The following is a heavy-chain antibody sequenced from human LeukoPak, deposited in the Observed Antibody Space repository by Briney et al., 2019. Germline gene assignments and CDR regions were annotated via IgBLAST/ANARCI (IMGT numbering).Heavy chain of an antibody. D-gene: IGHD3-3*01. J-gene: IGHJ5*02. Sequence: HPGGSLRLSCAASGFTFSSYAMSWVRQAPGKGLEWASAISGSGGSTYYADSVKGRFTISRDNSKNTLYLQMNSLRAEDTAVYYCARIRFLEWLFTEVWFDPWGQGTLVTLSS. CDR1: GFTFSSYA. CDR2: ISGSGGST. V-gene: IGHV3-23*01. CDR3: ARIRFLEWLFTEVWFDP.